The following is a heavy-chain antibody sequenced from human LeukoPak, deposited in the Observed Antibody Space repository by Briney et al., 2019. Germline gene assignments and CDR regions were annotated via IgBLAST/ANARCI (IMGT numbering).Heavy chain of an antibody. J-gene: IGHJ3*02. D-gene: IGHD3-10*01. CDR3: AKQRRPAYYYGSGSAFDI. CDR1: GGSFSGYY. CDR2: INHSGST. Sequence: SETLSLTCVVYGGSFSGYYWSWIRQPPGKGLEWIGEINHSGSTNYNPSLKSRVTISVDTSKNQFSLKLSSVTAADTAVYYCAKQRRPAYYYGSGSAFDIWGQGTMVTVSS. V-gene: IGHV4-34*01.